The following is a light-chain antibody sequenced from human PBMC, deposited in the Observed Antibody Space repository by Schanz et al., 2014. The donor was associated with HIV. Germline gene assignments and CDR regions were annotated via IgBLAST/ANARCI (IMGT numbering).Light chain of an antibody. V-gene: IGKV3-15*01. CDR3: QQYNDWPRT. J-gene: IGKJ1*01. CDR1: QSFSSN. CDR2: GAS. Sequence: EIVMTQSPATLSVSPGETANLSCRASQSFSSNLAWYQQKPGQAPRLLIYGASTRATGIPARFNGSGSGTEFTLTISSLQSEDFAVYYCQQYNDWPRTFGQGTKVEIK.